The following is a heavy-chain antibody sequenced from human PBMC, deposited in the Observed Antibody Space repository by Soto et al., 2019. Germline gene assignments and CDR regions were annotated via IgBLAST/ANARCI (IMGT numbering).Heavy chain of an antibody. J-gene: IGHJ4*03. Sequence: EVQLLESGGGLVQPGGSLRLSCAASGFTFGNYGMNWVRQAPGKGLEWVSGISGGGGSTYYADSVKGRFTISRDPSKKTVLEEMSRRGAEATVFYCCAKRVFDGVTVIGGGDSFDVGGQGTLVTASS. D-gene: IGHD2-21*01. CDR3: AKRVFDGVTVIGGGDSFDV. CDR1: GFTFGNYG. CDR2: ISGGGGST. V-gene: IGHV3-23*01.